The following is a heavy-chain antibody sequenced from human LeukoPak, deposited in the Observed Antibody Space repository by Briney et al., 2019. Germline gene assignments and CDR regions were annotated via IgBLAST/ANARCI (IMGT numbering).Heavy chain of an antibody. CDR2: ITTGSDI. Sequence: GGSLRLSCVASGFTFSSFSMNWVRQAPGRGLEWVSSITTGSDIYYADSVKGRFTISRDNAKNSLYLDMNSLGAEDTAVYYCARQFGGSYGYWGQGTLVTVSS. V-gene: IGHV3-21*01. CDR1: GFTFSSFS. CDR3: ARQFGGSYGY. J-gene: IGHJ4*02. D-gene: IGHD1-26*01.